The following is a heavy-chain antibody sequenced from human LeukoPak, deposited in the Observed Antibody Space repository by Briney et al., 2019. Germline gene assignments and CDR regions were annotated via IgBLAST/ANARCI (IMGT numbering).Heavy chain of an antibody. CDR3: AREVVRCSSTSCHLDY. V-gene: IGHV4-4*07. D-gene: IGHD2-2*01. Sequence: SETLSLTCTVSGGSISSYYWSWIRQPAGKGLEWIGRIYTSGSTNYNPSLKSRVTISVDTSKNQFSLKLSSVTAADTAVYYCAREVVRCSSTSCHLDYWGQGTLVTVSS. CDR2: IYTSGST. J-gene: IGHJ4*02. CDR1: GGSISSYY.